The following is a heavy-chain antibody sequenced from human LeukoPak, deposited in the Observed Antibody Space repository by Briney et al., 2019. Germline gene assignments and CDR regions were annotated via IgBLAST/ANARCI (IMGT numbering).Heavy chain of an antibody. CDR3: AKEKGGIYYGWDYFDY. Sequence: GGSLRLSCEASGFPFSNYAMSWVRQAPGRGLEWVSGIGGRSGSTYYADSVKGRFTISRDNSKNTLYLEMNSLRAEDTAVYYCAKEKGGIYYGWDYFDYWGQGTLVTVSS. V-gene: IGHV3-23*01. J-gene: IGHJ4*02. D-gene: IGHD1-26*01. CDR2: IGGRSGST. CDR1: GFPFSNYA.